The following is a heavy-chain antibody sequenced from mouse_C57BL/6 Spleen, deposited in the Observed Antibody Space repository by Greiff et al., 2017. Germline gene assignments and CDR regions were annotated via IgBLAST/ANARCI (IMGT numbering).Heavy chain of an antibody. CDR3: AYCGSSYRYYFDY. V-gene: IGHV1-55*01. D-gene: IGHD1-1*01. Sequence: QVQLLQPGAELVKPGASVKMSCKASGYTFTSYWITWVKQRPGQGLEWIGDIYPGSGSTNYNEEFKSKDTLTVYTSSSTAYMQLSSLTSEDSAVYYWAYCGSSYRYYFDYWGQGTTLTVSS. CDR2: IYPGSGST. CDR1: GYTFTSYW. J-gene: IGHJ2*01.